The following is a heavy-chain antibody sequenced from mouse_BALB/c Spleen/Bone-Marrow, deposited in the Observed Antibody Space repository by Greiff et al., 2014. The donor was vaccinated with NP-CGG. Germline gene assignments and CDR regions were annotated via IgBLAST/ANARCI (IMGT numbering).Heavy chain of an antibody. CDR1: GFTFSNYG. CDR2: ISSGGSYT. D-gene: IGHD1-1*01. J-gene: IGHJ1*01. V-gene: IGHV5-6*01. Sequence: EVKLVESGGDLVKPGGSPKLSCAASGFTFSNYGMSWVRQTPDKRLEWVATISSGGSYTYYPDSLKGRFTISRDNAKNTLYLQMSSLKSEDTAMYYCASHHYYNSSPWWYFDVWGAGTTVTVSS. CDR3: ASHHYYNSSPWWYFDV.